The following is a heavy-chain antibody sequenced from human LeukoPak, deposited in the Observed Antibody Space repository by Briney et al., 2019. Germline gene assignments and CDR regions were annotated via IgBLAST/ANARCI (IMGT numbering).Heavy chain of an antibody. J-gene: IGHJ6*02. V-gene: IGHV4-59*01. CDR2: IYYSGST. Sequence: SETLSLTCSVSGVSISAYYWSWIRQPPGKGLEWIGYIYYSGSTNYNPSLKSRVTISVDTSKNQFSLKLSSVTAADTAVYYCARDRRTNWGPYYYYYGMDVWGQGTTVTVSS. CDR1: GVSISAYY. CDR3: ARDRRTNWGPYYYYYGMDV. D-gene: IGHD7-27*01.